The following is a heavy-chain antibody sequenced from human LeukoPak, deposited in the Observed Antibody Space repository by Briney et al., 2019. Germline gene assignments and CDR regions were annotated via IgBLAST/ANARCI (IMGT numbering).Heavy chain of an antibody. CDR1: GFTFSSYA. CDR3: ARDRNYFEALHRSY. CDR2: VTGNGDNT. D-gene: IGHD3-10*01. Sequence: GGSPRLSCAASGFTFSSYAMSWVRQAPGKGLEWVSSVTGNGDNTFHADSVKGRFTISRDNSKNMLYLQINSLRAEDTAVYYCARDRNYFEALHRSYWGQGTLVTVSS. J-gene: IGHJ4*02. V-gene: IGHV3-23*01.